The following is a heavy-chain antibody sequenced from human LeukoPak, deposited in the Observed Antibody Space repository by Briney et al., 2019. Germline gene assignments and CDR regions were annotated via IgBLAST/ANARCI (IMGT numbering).Heavy chain of an antibody. J-gene: IGHJ3*02. CDR2: ISHEGSQT. V-gene: IGHV3-30*03. CDR1: GFSFGSYG. CDR3: ARADILTGYLI. D-gene: IGHD3-9*01. Sequence: SGGSLRLSCAASGFSFGSYGIHWVRQAPGKGLEWVAVISHEGSQTYYADSVRGRFTISRDNSKNTLYLQMNSLRAEDTAVYYCARADILTGYLIWGQGTVVTVSS.